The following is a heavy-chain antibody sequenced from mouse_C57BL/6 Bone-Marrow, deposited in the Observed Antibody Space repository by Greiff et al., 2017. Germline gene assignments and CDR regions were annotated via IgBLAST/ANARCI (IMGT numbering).Heavy chain of an antibody. D-gene: IGHD1-1*02. V-gene: IGHV14-4*01. Sequence: EVQLQQSGAELVRPGASVKLSCTASGFNIKDDYMHWVKQRPEQGLEWIGWIDPENGDTEYASKFQGKATITADTSSNTAYLQLSSLTSEDTAVYYCTTEVWCFDYGGQGTTLTVSS. J-gene: IGHJ2*01. CDR3: TTEVWCFDY. CDR2: IDPENGDT. CDR1: GFNIKDDY.